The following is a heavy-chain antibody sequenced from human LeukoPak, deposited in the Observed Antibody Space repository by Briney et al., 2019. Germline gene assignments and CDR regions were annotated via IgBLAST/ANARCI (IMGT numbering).Heavy chain of an antibody. CDR3: ATDTAPDY. D-gene: IGHD5-18*01. Sequence: GGSLRLSCAASGFTFSIHGMNWVRQAPGKGLEWVSGISPGGEIPYYADSVKGRFTISRDNSKNTLYLQMNSLRTEDTAVYYCATDTAPDYWGQGTLVTVSS. J-gene: IGHJ4*02. CDR1: GFTFSIHG. V-gene: IGHV3-23*01. CDR2: ISPGGEIP.